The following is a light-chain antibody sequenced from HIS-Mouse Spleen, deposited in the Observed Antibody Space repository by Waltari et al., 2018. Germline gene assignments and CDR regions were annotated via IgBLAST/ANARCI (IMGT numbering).Light chain of an antibody. J-gene: IGLJ3*02. CDR3: CSYAGSSTWV. CDR1: SSDGGSYNL. Sequence: QSALTQPASVSGSPGQSITISCTGTSSDGGSYNLFSWYQQHPGKAPKLLLYEGSKRPSGVSNRFSGSKSGNTASLTISGLQAEDEADYYCCSYAGSSTWVFGGGTKLTVL. CDR2: EGS. V-gene: IGLV2-23*01.